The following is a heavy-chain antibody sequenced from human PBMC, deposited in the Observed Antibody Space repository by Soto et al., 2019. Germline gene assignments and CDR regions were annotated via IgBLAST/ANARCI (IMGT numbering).Heavy chain of an antibody. CDR2: IYYSGST. CDR3: ARSTEVDFWSGYSGDFDY. V-gene: IGHV4-39*01. J-gene: IGHJ4*02. Sequence: ASEPLSVTWTVVGGYSSSSGYCWSWIRQPPGKGLEWIGSIYYSGSTYYNPSLKSRVTISVDTSKNQFSLKLSSVTAADTAVYYCARSTEVDFWSGYSGDFDYWGQGTLVTVSS. CDR1: GGYSSSSGYC. D-gene: IGHD3-3*01.